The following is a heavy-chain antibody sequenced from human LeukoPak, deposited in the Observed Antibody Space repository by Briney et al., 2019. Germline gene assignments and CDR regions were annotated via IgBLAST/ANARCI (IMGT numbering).Heavy chain of an antibody. Sequence: GGSLRLSCAASGFTVSNNYMSWVRQAPGKGLEWVSVIYSGGSTYYADSVKGRFTISRDNSKNTLYLQMNSLRAEDTAVYYCARGAHYYGSGTDYWGQGTLVTVSS. D-gene: IGHD3-10*01. J-gene: IGHJ4*02. CDR3: ARGAHYYGSGTDY. CDR1: GFTVSNNY. V-gene: IGHV3-53*01. CDR2: IYSGGST.